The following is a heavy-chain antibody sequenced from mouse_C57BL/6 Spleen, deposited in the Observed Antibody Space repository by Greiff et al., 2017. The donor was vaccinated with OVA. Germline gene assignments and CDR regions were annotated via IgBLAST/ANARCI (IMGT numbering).Heavy chain of an antibody. V-gene: IGHV1-82*01. CDR3: ARSDGYYAMDY. CDR1: GYAFSSSW. J-gene: IGHJ4*01. D-gene: IGHD2-3*01. CDR2: IYPGDGDT. Sequence: VQLQQSGPELVKPGASVKISCKASGYAFSSSWMNWVKQRPGKGLEWIGRIYPGDGDTKYNGKFKGKATLTADKSSSTAYMQLSSLTSEDSAVYFCARSDGYYAMDYWGQGPSVTVSA.